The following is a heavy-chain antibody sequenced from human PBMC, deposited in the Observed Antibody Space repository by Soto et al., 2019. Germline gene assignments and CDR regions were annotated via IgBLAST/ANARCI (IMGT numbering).Heavy chain of an antibody. CDR2: ISSSGSTI. CDR3: ARYIVGATSPFGY. Sequence: EVQLVESGGGLVQPGGSLRLSCAASGFTFSSYEMNWVRQAPGKGLEWVSYISSSGSTIYYADSVKGRFTISRDNAKNSLYLQMNSLRAEDTAVYYCARYIVGATSPFGYWGQGTLVTVSS. J-gene: IGHJ4*02. V-gene: IGHV3-48*03. CDR1: GFTFSSYE. D-gene: IGHD1-26*01.